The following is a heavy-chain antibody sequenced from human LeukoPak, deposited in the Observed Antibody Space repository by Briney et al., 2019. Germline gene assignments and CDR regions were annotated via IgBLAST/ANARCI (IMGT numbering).Heavy chain of an antibody. J-gene: IGHJ4*02. Sequence: TGGSLRLSCAASGFTFSTYRMNWVRQAPGKGLEWVSYISSSSSTIYYADSVKGRFTISRDNAKNSLYLQRNSLRAEDTAVYYCARDLGGVAGSLRGWGQGTLVTVSS. V-gene: IGHV3-48*01. CDR3: ARDLGGVAGSLRG. D-gene: IGHD6-19*01. CDR2: ISSSSSTI. CDR1: GFTFSTYR.